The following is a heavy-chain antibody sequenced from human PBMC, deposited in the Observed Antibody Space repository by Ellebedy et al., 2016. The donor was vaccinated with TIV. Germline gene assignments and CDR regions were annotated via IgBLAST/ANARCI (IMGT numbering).Heavy chain of an antibody. D-gene: IGHD3-22*01. CDR3: AKDMGVLVVTKGFDY. CDR2: ISWNSGSI. CDR1: GFTFADYA. J-gene: IGHJ4*02. V-gene: IGHV3-9*01. Sequence: GGSLRLXXAASGFTFADYAMHCVRQVPGKGLEWVSGISWNSGSIGYADSVKGRFTISRDNAKNSLYLQMNSLRAEDTALYYCAKDMGVLVVTKGFDYWGQGTLVTVSS.